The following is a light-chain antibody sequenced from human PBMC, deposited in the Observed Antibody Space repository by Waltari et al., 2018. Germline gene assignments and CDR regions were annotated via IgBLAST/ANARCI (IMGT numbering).Light chain of an antibody. Sequence: DIQMTQSPSSMSASVGERVTITCRASQSISSYLNWYQQKPGKAPKLLIYAASSLQSGVPSRFSGSGSGTDFTLTISSLQPEDFATYYCQQSYSQWTFGQGTKVEIK. CDR3: QQSYSQWT. CDR2: AAS. CDR1: QSISSY. J-gene: IGKJ1*01. V-gene: IGKV1-39*01.